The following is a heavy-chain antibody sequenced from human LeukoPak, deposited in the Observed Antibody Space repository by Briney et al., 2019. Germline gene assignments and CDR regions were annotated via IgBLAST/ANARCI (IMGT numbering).Heavy chain of an antibody. CDR2: IYYSGST. CDR1: GGSISSSSYY. J-gene: IGHJ4*02. V-gene: IGHV4-39*01. CDR3: ARPIYDSSGYSQNGGDY. D-gene: IGHD3-22*01. Sequence: SETLSLTWSVSGGSISSSSYYWGWIRQPPGKGLEWIGSIYYSGSTYYNPSLKSRVTISVDTSKNQFSLKLSSVTAADTAVYYCARPIYDSSGYSQNGGDYWGQGTLVTVSS.